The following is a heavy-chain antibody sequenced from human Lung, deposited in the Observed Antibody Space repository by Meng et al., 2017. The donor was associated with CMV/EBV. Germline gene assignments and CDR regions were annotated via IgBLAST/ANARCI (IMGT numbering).Heavy chain of an antibody. D-gene: IGHD6-19*01. CDR3: ARDPSNTSGRYAYFDY. CDR1: GYTVTHHG. V-gene: IGHV1-18*01. CDR2: ISCYNGDT. Sequence: QLVQAGAEVKKSGASVRVSCKASGYTVTHHGISWIRQAPGQGLEWMGWISCYNGDTNYAQKLQGRVTMTTDTSTNTAYMDLRGLRSDDTAVYYCARDPSNTSGRYAYFDYWGQGTLVTVSS. J-gene: IGHJ4*02.